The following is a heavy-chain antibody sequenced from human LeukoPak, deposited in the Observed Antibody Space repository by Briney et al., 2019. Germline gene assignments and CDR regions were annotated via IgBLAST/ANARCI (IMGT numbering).Heavy chain of an antibody. CDR2: ISGSGGT. CDR1: GFTFRSYT. J-gene: IGHJ4*02. D-gene: IGHD6-19*01. CDR3: AKRDSSGWYFFHY. V-gene: IGHV3-23*01. Sequence: GGSLRLSCVASGFTFRSYTMNWVRQAPGKGLEWVSSISGSGGTFYADSVKGRFTVSRDNSKNTLYLQMNSLRAEDTALYYCAKRDSSGWYFFHYWGQGTLVTVSS.